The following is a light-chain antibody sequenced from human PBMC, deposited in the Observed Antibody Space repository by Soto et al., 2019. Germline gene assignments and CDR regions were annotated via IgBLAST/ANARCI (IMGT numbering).Light chain of an antibody. CDR2: EVI. Sequence: QSVLTQPPSASGSPGQSVTISCTGTSSDVGGYKFVSWYQQHPGKAPKLIIYEVIKRPSGVPDRFSGSKSGNTASLTVSGLQAEDEADYYCASYTSSSTSVIFGRGTKLTVL. V-gene: IGLV2-8*01. CDR3: ASYTSSSTSVI. J-gene: IGLJ2*01. CDR1: SSDVGGYKF.